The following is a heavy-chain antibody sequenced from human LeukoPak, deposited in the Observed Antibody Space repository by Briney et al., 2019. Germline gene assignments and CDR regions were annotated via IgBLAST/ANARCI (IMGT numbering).Heavy chain of an antibody. Sequence: PSETLSLTCTVSGSSISSYYWSWIRQPPGKGLEWIGYIYYSGSTNYNPSLKSRVTISVDTSKNQFSLKLSSVTAADTAVYYCARGLVAGSYYYYGMDVWGQGTTVTVSS. D-gene: IGHD6-19*01. CDR1: GSSISSYY. CDR2: IYYSGST. CDR3: ARGLVAGSYYYYGMDV. V-gene: IGHV4-59*01. J-gene: IGHJ6*02.